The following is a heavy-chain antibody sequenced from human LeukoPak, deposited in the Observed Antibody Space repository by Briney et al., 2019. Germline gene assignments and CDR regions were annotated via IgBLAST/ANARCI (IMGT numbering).Heavy chain of an antibody. Sequence: GASVKLSCKASGYTFSNYGMSWVRQAPGQGLEWMGWISGNNGKTKYTQKLQGRVTMTTDTSTSTAYMELRSLRSDDTGVYYCASTFYYDSSGSDPYYLDYWAREPWSPSPQ. J-gene: IGHJ4*02. CDR2: ISGNNGKT. CDR3: ASTFYYDSSGSDPYYLDY. D-gene: IGHD3-22*01. V-gene: IGHV1-18*01. CDR1: GYTFSNYG.